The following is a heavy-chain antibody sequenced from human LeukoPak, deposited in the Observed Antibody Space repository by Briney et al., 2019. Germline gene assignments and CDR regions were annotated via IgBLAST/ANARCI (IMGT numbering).Heavy chain of an antibody. Sequence: SETLSLTCALYGGPLSGYFWSWIRQPPGKGLEWIGEINHSGSTNYSPSLKSRVTISVDTSKNQFSLKLSSVTAADAAVYYCARARVMVRGVIIRYYFDYWGQGTLVTVSS. CDR3: ARARVMVRGVIIRYYFDY. V-gene: IGHV4-34*01. CDR1: GGPLSGYF. D-gene: IGHD3-10*01. J-gene: IGHJ4*02. CDR2: INHSGST.